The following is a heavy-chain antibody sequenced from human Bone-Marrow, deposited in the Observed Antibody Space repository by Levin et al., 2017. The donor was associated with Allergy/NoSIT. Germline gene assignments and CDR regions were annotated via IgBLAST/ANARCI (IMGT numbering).Heavy chain of an antibody. CDR2: LSYDGANT. CDR3: ARAMTGTGIPDY. CDR1: GFAFQTFA. Sequence: GESLKISCGASGFAFQTFAFHWVRQGPGKGLEWVALLSYDGANTYYADSVRGRFTISRDISRNTLSLEMSDLRVEDTAVYFCARAMTGTGIPDYWGQGTPVTVSS. V-gene: IGHV3-30*04. D-gene: IGHD1-20*01. J-gene: IGHJ4*02.